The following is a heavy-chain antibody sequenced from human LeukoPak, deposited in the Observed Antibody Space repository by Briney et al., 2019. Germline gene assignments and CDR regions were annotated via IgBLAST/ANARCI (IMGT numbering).Heavy chain of an antibody. CDR2: IYYSGST. D-gene: IGHD3-9*01. J-gene: IGHJ4*02. V-gene: IGHV4-39*01. CDR3: ARHAYDILTGYEPADY. Sequence: SETLSLTCTDSGGSISSSSYYWGWIRQPPGKGLEWIGSIYYSGSTYYDPSLKSRVTISVDTSKNQFSLKLSSVTAADTAVYYCARHAYDILTGYEPADYWGQGTLVTVSS. CDR1: GGSISSSSYY.